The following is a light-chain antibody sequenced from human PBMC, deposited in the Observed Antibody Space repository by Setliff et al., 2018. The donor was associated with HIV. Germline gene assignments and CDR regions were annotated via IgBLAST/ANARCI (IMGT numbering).Light chain of an antibody. Sequence: QSVLAQPASVSGSPGQSITISCTGTSSDVGGYKYVSWYQQHPGKAPKLMIYEVSNRPSGVSNRFSGSKSGNTASLTISGLQAEDEADYYCSPYTSSSTPLVFGTGTKGTVL. CDR2: EVS. CDR3: SPYTSSSTPLV. J-gene: IGLJ1*01. V-gene: IGLV2-14*01. CDR1: SSDVGGYKY.